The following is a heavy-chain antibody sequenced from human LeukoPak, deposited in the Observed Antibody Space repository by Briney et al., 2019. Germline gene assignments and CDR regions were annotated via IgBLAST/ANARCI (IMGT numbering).Heavy chain of an antibody. D-gene: IGHD2-2*01. Sequence: GGSLRLSCAASGFTFSSYAMSWVRQAPGKGPEWVSAISGSGGSTYYADFVKGRFTIARDNSKNTLYPQMNSLRAEDTAVYYCAKLLVPAAILDYFDYWGQGTLVTVSS. CDR3: AKLLVPAAILDYFDY. J-gene: IGHJ4*02. CDR2: ISGSGGST. CDR1: GFTFSSYA. V-gene: IGHV3-23*01.